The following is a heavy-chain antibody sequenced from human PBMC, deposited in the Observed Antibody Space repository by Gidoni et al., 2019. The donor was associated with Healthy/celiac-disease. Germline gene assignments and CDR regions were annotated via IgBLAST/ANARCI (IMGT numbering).Heavy chain of an antibody. D-gene: IGHD5-12*01. CDR2: ISSSSSYI. CDR3: ARDLGYSGYDLASGFDY. V-gene: IGHV3-21*01. CDR1: GFTFSSYS. J-gene: IGHJ4*02. Sequence: EVQLVESGGGLVKPGGSLRLSCAASGFTFSSYSMNWVRQATGKGLEWVSSISSSSSYIYYADSVKGRFTISRDNAKNSLYLQMNSLRAEDTAVYYCARDLGYSGYDLASGFDYWGQGTLVTVSS.